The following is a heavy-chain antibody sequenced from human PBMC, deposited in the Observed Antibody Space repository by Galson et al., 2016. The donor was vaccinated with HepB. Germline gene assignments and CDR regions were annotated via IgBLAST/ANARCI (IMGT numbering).Heavy chain of an antibody. V-gene: IGHV3-9*01. J-gene: IGHJ3*02. D-gene: IGHD3-22*01. CDR3: AKDSGAYYYDSSGYRRNAFDI. CDR2: ISWNSGSI. Sequence: SLRLSCAASGFTLDHYAMHWVRQAPGKGLEWVSGISWNSGSIGYADSVKGRVTISRDNAKNSLYLQMNSLRAGDTALYYCAKDSGAYYYDSSGYRRNAFDIWGQGTRVTVSS. CDR1: GFTLDHYA.